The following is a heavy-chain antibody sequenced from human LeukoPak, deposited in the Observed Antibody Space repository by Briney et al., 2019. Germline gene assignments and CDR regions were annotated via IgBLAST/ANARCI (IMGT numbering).Heavy chain of an antibody. CDR1: GFTFGDYA. D-gene: IGHD5-18*01. Sequence: PGGSLRLSCTASGFTFGDYAMSWFRQAPGKGLEWVGFIRSKAYGGTTEYAASVKGRFTISRDDSKSITYLQMNSLKTEDTAVYYCTRDEDGTAMVNYFDYRGQGTLVTVSS. J-gene: IGHJ4*02. CDR2: IRSKAYGGTT. V-gene: IGHV3-49*03. CDR3: TRDEDGTAMVNYFDY.